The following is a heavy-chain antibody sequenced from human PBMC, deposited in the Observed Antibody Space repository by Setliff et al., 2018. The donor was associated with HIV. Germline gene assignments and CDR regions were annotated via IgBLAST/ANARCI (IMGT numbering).Heavy chain of an antibody. D-gene: IGHD5-12*01. CDR1: GYSFTRYY. V-gene: IGHV1-46*01. Sequence: ASVKVSCKASGYSFTRYYMHWVRQAPGQGLEWMGIAHPSGGSPNYAQKFQGRVTMTRDMSTSTVYMEPSSLRSEDTAVYYCARDRRDGLYYHGMDVWGQGTTVTVSS. CDR2: AHPSGGSP. J-gene: IGHJ6*02. CDR3: ARDRRDGLYYHGMDV.